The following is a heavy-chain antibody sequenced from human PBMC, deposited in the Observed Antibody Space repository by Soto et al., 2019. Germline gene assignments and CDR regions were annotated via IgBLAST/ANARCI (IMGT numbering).Heavy chain of an antibody. J-gene: IGHJ4*02. CDR2: VFYTGFT. CDR1: GGSISGSHYS. CDR3: ATSQKGYNWNYLDH. V-gene: IGHV4-39*01. Sequence: QLQLQESGPGLVEHSETLSLTCAVSGGSISGSHYSWGWLRQSPGKVPGRIGSVFYTGFTSYNPSHESRFTVSVDTSKNQFALTVSGVSAADTAVYSCATSQKGYNWNYLDHWGQGALGTVSS. D-gene: IGHD1-20*01.